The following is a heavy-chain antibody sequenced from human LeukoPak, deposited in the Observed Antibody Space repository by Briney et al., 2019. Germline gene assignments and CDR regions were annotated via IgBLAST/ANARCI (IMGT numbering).Heavy chain of an antibody. CDR1: GFTFSSYA. CDR2: ISGSGGST. V-gene: IGHV3-23*01. Sequence: GGSLRLSCAASGFTFSSYAMSWVRQAPGKGLEWVSAISGSGGSTYYADSVKGRFTISRDNPKNTLYLQMNSLRAEDTAVYYCARATRGGYDGYFDYWGQGTLVTVSS. CDR3: ARATRGGYDGYFDY. J-gene: IGHJ4*02. D-gene: IGHD5-12*01.